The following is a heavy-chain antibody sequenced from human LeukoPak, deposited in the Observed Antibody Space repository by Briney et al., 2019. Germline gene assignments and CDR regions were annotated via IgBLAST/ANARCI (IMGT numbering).Heavy chain of an antibody. V-gene: IGHV3-53*01. J-gene: IGHJ4*02. CDR3: ARGQGCTSAWYFDY. CDR2: IYSGGGT. D-gene: IGHD6-19*01. CDR1: GFTVSSNY. Sequence: GGSLRLSCAASGFTVSSNYMGWVRQAPGKGLEWVSFIYSGGGTYYADSVKGRFTISRDNSKNTLSLQMNNLRAEDTAVYYCARGQGCTSAWYFDYWGQGTLVTVSS.